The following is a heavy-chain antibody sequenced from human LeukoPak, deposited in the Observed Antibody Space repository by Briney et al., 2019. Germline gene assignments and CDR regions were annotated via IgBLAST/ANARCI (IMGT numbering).Heavy chain of an antibody. V-gene: IGHV4-38-2*02. CDR3: ARHPLYYYGSGSYSYFDY. J-gene: IGHJ4*02. CDR1: GYSISSDYY. Sequence: SETLSLTCTVSGYSISSDYYWGWIRQPPGKGLEWIGNIYHSGSTYYNASLKSRVTILVDMSKNQFSLKLSSVTAADTAVYYCARHPLYYYGSGSYSYFDYWGQGTLVTVSS. CDR2: IYHSGST. D-gene: IGHD3-10*01.